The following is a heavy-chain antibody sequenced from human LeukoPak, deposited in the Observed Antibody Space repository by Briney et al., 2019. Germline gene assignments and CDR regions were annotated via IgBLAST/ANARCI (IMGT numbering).Heavy chain of an antibody. CDR1: GFTFSNYA. J-gene: IGHJ4*02. CDR2: ISGSGGST. CDR3: AKERHSSSLKYYFDY. Sequence: PGGSLRLSCAASGFTFSNYAMNWVRQAPGKGLEWVSGISGSGGSTFYADSVKGRLTISRDNSENTLYLQMNSLRAEDTALYYCAKERHSSSLKYYFDYWGQGTLVTVSS. D-gene: IGHD6-13*01. V-gene: IGHV3-23*01.